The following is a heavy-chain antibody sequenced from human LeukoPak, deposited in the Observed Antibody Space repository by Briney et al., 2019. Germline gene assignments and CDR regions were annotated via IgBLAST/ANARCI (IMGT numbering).Heavy chain of an antibody. V-gene: IGHV3-43*01. Sequence: PGGSLRLSCAASGFTFDDYTMHWVRQAPGKGLEWVSVISWDGGGTYYADSVKGRFTISRDNSKNSLFLQMNSLRTEDTALYFCAKDYCSSTSSCYYFYFYMDVWGKGTTVTVSS. CDR3: AKDYCSSTSSCYYFYFYMDV. CDR2: ISWDGGGT. CDR1: GFTFDDYT. D-gene: IGHD2-2*01. J-gene: IGHJ6*03.